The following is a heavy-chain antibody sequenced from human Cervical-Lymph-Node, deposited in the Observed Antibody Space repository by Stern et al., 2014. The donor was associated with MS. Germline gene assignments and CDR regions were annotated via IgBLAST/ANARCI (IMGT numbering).Heavy chain of an antibody. CDR3: AREKSDCSGGSCFSSLDY. Sequence: VQLVESGAEVKKPGSSVKVSCTSSGGTFSTHAISWVRQAPGQGLERLGRIIPILDTTDYAQRFQGRLTIDADESTDTAYMELRSLTPDDTAVYYCAREKSDCSGGSCFSSLDYWGQGTLVTVSS. CDR2: IIPILDTT. V-gene: IGHV1-69*11. D-gene: IGHD2-15*01. J-gene: IGHJ4*02. CDR1: GGTFSTHA.